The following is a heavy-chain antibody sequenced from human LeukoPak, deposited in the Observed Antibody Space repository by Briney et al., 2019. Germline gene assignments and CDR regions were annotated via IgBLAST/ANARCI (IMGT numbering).Heavy chain of an antibody. D-gene: IGHD1-26*01. Sequence: GGSLRLSCAASGFTFSSYAMHWVRQAPGKGLEWVAVISYDGSNKYYADSVKGRFTISRDNSKNTLYLQMNSLRAEDTAVYYCARDLVVGATTDYWGQGTLVTVSS. J-gene: IGHJ4*02. CDR1: GFTFSSYA. V-gene: IGHV3-30*04. CDR3: ARDLVVGATTDY. CDR2: ISYDGSNK.